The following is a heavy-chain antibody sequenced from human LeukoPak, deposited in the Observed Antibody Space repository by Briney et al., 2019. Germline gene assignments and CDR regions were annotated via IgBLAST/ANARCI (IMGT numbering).Heavy chain of an antibody. J-gene: IGHJ3*02. CDR1: GFTFSSYS. CDR2: ISSSSSYI. CDR3: ARALDVLRYFDWLLYGAFDI. V-gene: IGHV3-21*01. Sequence: GGSLTLSCAASGFTFSSYSMNWVRQAPGKGLEGVSSISSSSSYIYYPDSVKVRFTISRDNAKNSLYLQMNSLSAEDTAVYYCARALDVLRYFDWLLYGAFDIWGQGTMVTVSS. D-gene: IGHD3-9*01.